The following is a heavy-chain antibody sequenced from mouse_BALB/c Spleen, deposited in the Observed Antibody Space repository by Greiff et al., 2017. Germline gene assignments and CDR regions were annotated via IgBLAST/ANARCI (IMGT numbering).Heavy chain of an antibody. CDR2: ISSGGSYT. J-gene: IGHJ4*01. Sequence: EVQVVESGGDLVKPGGSLKLSCAASGFTFSSYGMSWVRQTPDKRLEWVATISSGGSYTYYPDSVKGRFTISRDNAKNTLYLQMSSLKSEDTAMYYCARQADTVTRDAMDYWGQGTSVTVSS. D-gene: IGHD2-12*01. CDR1: GFTFSSYG. CDR3: ARQADTVTRDAMDY. V-gene: IGHV5-6*01.